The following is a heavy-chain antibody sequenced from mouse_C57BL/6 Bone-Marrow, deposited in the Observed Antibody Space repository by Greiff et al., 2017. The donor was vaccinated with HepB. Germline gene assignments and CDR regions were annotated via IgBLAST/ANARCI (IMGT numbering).Heavy chain of an antibody. J-gene: IGHJ1*03. CDR2: ISSGSSTI. V-gene: IGHV5-17*01. CDR3: ARNYYGGSWYFDF. D-gene: IGHD1-1*01. CDR1: GFTFSDYG. Sequence: EVKLMESGGGLVKPGGSLKLSCAASGFTFSDYGMHWVRQAPEKGLEWVAYISSGSSTIYYADTVKGRFTISRDNAKNTLFLPITSLRSEDTAMYYCARNYYGGSWYFDFWGTGTTVTVSS.